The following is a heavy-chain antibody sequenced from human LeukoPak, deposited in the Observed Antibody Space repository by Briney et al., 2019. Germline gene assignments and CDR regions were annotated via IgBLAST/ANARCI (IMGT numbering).Heavy chain of an antibody. CDR1: GFTFSSYA. CDR2: ISYDGSNK. Sequence: PGGSLRLSCAASGFTFSSYAMHWVRQAPGKGLEWVAVISYDGSNKDYADSVKGRFTISRDNSKNTLYLQMNSLRAEDTAVYYCARDGYKGYSESYYEDCWGQGTLVTVSS. D-gene: IGHD1-26*01. V-gene: IGHV3-30-3*01. J-gene: IGHJ4*02. CDR3: ARDGYKGYSESYYEDC.